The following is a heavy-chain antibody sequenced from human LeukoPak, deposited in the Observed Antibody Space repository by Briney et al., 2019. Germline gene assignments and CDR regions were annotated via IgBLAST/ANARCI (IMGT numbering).Heavy chain of an antibody. D-gene: IGHD3-9*01. J-gene: IGHJ4*02. CDR1: GFTFSNYA. Sequence: PGGSLRLSCAASGFTFSNYAMSRVRQAPGKGLEWVSAITGSGGSTYYADSVKGRFTISRDNSKNTLYLQMNSLRAEDTALYYCAKAVSLRYFVLDCWGQGTLVTVSS. CDR3: AKAVSLRYFVLDC. V-gene: IGHV3-23*01. CDR2: ITGSGGST.